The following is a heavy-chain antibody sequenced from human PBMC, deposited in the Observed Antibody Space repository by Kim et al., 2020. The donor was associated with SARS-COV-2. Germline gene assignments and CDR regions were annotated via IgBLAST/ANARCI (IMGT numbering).Heavy chain of an antibody. Sequence: ASVKVSCKASGHTLTSYGISWARQAPGQGLEWMGWMTAYSGQTEYAQKFRDRVIMSADTFTNTAYMEVRSLRSDDTAVYYCARGDKDSSSWMDSWGQGSLVIVSS. D-gene: IGHD6-13*01. CDR1: GHTLTSYG. V-gene: IGHV1-18*04. CDR2: MTAYSGQT. CDR3: ARGDKDSSSWMDS. J-gene: IGHJ5*01.